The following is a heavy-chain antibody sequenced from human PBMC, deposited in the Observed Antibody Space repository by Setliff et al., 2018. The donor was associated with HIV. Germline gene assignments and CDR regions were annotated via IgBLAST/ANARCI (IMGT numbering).Heavy chain of an antibody. CDR3: ARTLTYYFDGSFSSGPADY. D-gene: IGHD3-22*01. V-gene: IGHV1-46*01. CDR1: GYTFTSYH. CDR2: INPSGGST. J-gene: IGHJ4*02. Sequence: GASVKVSCKASGYTFTSYHMYWVRQAPGQGLEWMGAINPSGGSTRYAQKFQGRVTMTRDTSTSTVYMELSSLRSEDTAVYYCARTLTYYFDGSFSSGPADYWGLGTLVTVSS.